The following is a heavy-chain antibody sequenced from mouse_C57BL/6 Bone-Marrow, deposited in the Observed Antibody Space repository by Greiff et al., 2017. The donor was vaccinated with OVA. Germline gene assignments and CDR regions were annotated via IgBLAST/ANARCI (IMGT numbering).Heavy chain of an antibody. V-gene: IGHV1-52*01. J-gene: IGHJ2*01. CDR3: AREGGYDYDPYYFDY. CDR2: IDPSDSET. Sequence: VQLQQPGAELVRPGSSVKLSCKASGYTFTSYWMHWVKQRPIQGLEWIGNIDPSDSETHYNQKFKDKATLTVDKSSGTAYMQLSSLTSEDSAVYYCAREGGYDYDPYYFDYWGQGTTLTVSS. CDR1: GYTFTSYW. D-gene: IGHD2-4*01.